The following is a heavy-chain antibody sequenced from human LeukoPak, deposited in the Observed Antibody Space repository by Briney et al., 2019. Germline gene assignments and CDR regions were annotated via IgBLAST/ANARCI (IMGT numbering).Heavy chain of an antibody. CDR3: ARDSRYWRYCSGGSCHFQH. CDR2: INPNSGGT. J-gene: IGHJ1*01. Sequence: ASVKVSCKASGYTFTGYYMHWVRQAPGQGLEWMGWINPNSGGTNYAQKFQGRVTMTRDTSISTAYMELSRLRSDDTAVYYCARDSRYWRYCSGGSCHFQHWGQGTLVTVSS. V-gene: IGHV1-2*02. CDR1: GYTFTGYY. D-gene: IGHD2-15*01.